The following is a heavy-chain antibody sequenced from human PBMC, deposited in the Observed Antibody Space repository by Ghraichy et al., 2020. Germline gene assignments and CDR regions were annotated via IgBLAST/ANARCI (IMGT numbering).Heavy chain of an antibody. CDR3: ARDYCSSTSCYPKGYFQH. V-gene: IGHV3-30*04. CDR1: GFTFSSYA. D-gene: IGHD2-2*01. Sequence: GGSLRLSCAASGFTFSSYAIHWVRQAPGKGLEWVTLISYDGSNRYYADSVKGRFTISRDNSKNTLYLQMNSLRPEDTAVYYCARDYCSSTSCYPKGYFQHWGQGTLVTVSS. J-gene: IGHJ1*01. CDR2: ISYDGSNR.